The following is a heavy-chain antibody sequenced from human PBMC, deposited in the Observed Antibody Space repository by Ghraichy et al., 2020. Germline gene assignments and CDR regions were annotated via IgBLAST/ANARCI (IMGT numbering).Heavy chain of an antibody. V-gene: IGHV3-11*01. CDR3: ARGGRIKLWSFGETYYYGLDV. CDR1: GFTFNDYY. CDR2: ISSSGSII. J-gene: IGHJ6*02. D-gene: IGHD5-18*01. Sequence: GSLRLSCAASGFTFNDYYMSWIRQAPGKGLEWVSYISSSGSIIYYADSVRGRFTISRDNAKNSLYLQMNSLRADDTAVYFCARGGRIKLWSFGETYYYGLDVWGQGTTVTVSS.